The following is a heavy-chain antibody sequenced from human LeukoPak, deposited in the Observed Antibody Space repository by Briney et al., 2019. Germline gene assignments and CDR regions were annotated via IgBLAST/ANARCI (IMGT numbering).Heavy chain of an antibody. J-gene: IGHJ4*02. Sequence: PSETLSLTCAVYGGSFSGYYWSWNRQPPGKGLEWIGEINHSGSTNYNPSLKSRVTISVDTSKNQFSLKLSSVTAADTAVYYCARTLWGSYRPLDYWGQGTLVTVS. CDR1: GGSFSGYY. D-gene: IGHD3-16*02. V-gene: IGHV4-34*01. CDR2: INHSGST. CDR3: ARTLWGSYRPLDY.